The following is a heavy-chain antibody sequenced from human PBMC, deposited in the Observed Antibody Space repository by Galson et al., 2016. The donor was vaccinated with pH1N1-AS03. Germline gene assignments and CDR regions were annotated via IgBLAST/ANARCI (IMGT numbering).Heavy chain of an antibody. CDR2: INHNGGSI. D-gene: IGHD6-19*01. J-gene: IGHJ4*02. V-gene: IGHV3-20*04. CDR3: ARVFGIAVAGPVDY. CDR1: GFMFGDYV. Sequence: SLRLSCAASGFMFGDYVMNWVRQAPGKGLEWVSGINHNGGSIGYADSVKGRFTISRDNAKNSLYLQMNSLTAEDTALYCCARVFGIAVAGPVDYWGQGVLVTVSS.